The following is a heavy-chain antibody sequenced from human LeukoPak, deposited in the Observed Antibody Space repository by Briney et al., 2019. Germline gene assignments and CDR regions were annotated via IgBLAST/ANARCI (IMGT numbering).Heavy chain of an antibody. CDR1: GYSFTTYD. V-gene: IGHV1-2*02. Sequence: ASVKVSCEASGYSFTTYDINWVRQAAGQGLEWMGWINPNSGGTNYAQKFQGRVTMTRDTSISTAYMELSRLRSDDTAVYYCARDWELGYYDSSGYYSWGQGTLVTVSS. CDR3: ARDWELGYYDSSGYYS. D-gene: IGHD3-22*01. CDR2: INPNSGGT. J-gene: IGHJ5*02.